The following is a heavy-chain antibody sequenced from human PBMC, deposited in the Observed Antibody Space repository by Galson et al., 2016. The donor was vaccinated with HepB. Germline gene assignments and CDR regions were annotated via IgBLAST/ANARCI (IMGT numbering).Heavy chain of an antibody. Sequence: SETLSLTCAVYGGSFSGYYWSWIRQPPGKGLEWIGEINHSGSTNYNPSLKSRVTISVDTSKNQFSLKLSNVTAADTAVHYCARGLRLGELSLQRYFDYWGQGTLVTASS. D-gene: IGHD3-16*02. CDR2: INHSGST. CDR1: GGSFSGYY. CDR3: ARGLRLGELSLQRYFDY. J-gene: IGHJ4*02. V-gene: IGHV4-34*01.